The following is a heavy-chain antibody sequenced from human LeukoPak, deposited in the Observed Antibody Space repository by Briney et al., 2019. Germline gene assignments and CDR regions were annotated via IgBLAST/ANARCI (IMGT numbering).Heavy chain of an antibody. CDR1: GFTFSNAW. CDR3: TTDQVVTPFDY. J-gene: IGHJ4*02. CDR2: IKSKADGGTT. D-gene: IGHD4-23*01. V-gene: IGHV3-15*01. Sequence: TTGGSLRLSCAAAGFTFSNAWMSWVRQAPGKGLEWVGRIKSKADGGTTDYAAPVKGRFTISRDDSKNTLYLQMNSLTTEDTAVYYCTTDQVVTPFDYWGQGTLVTVSS.